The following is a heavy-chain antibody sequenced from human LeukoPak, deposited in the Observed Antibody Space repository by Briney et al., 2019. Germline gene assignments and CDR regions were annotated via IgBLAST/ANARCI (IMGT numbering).Heavy chain of an antibody. Sequence: GASVKVSRKPSRYSFTSHDIYLVRQAPGQRLEWMGWMYPNIGNRGYAQKFQGRVIMTRNTSLSTAYMELSSLRSEGMAVYYCARGRFQDFGDYYYGMDGRGQRTTVTVSS. CDR1: RYSFTSHD. J-gene: IGHJ6*02. CDR3: ARGRFQDFGDYYYGMDG. V-gene: IGHV1-8*01. D-gene: IGHD3-10*01. CDR2: MYPNIGNR.